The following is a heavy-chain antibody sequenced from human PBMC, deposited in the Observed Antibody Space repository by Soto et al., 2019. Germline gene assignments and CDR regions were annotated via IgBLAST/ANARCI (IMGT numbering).Heavy chain of an antibody. CDR2: ISYDGSKK. Sequence: QVQLVESGGGVVQPERSLRLSCVASGFSFNSYGMHWVRQAPGKGLEWVAAISYDGSKKYYLDAGKGRFTISRDNSKNALYRQLDSLRDGDTAAYSCANERDGGDSGSYYDLDHWGQGTLVTVSS. CDR1: GFSFNSYG. J-gene: IGHJ4*02. D-gene: IGHD1-26*01. CDR3: ANERDGGDSGSYYDLDH. V-gene: IGHV3-30*18.